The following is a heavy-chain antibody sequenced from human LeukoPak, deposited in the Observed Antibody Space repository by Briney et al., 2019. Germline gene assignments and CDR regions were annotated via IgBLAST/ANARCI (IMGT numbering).Heavy chain of an antibody. CDR3: AMDLHYGDGRWEFDP. D-gene: IGHD4-17*01. CDR1: GFSFSTYA. Sequence: GGSLRLSXAASGFSFSTYAMTWVRQAPGKGLEWVSGMIGAGDIYYSDSVKGRFTISRDNSKNTVYLEMNSLRDEDTAIYYCAMDLHYGDGRWEFDPWGQGTLVTVSS. CDR2: MIGAGDI. V-gene: IGHV3-23*01. J-gene: IGHJ5*02.